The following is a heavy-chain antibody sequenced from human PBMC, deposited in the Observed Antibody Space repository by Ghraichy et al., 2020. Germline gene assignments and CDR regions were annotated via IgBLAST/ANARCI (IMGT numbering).Heavy chain of an antibody. CDR2: INPNSGGT. J-gene: IGHJ5*02. Sequence: ASVKVSCKASGYTFTGYYMHWVRQAPGQGLEWMGWINPNSGGTNYAQKFQGRVTMTRDTSISTAYMELSRLGSDDTAVYYCARVGYCSSTSCYIPHNWFDPWGQGTLVTVSS. CDR1: GYTFTGYY. CDR3: ARVGYCSSTSCYIPHNWFDP. D-gene: IGHD2-2*02. V-gene: IGHV1-2*02.